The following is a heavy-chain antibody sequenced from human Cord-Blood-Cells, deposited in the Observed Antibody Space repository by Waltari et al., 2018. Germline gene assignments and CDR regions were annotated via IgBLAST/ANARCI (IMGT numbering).Heavy chain of an antibody. CDR2: IYYSGST. CDR1: GGSISSSSYY. V-gene: IGHV4-39*01. D-gene: IGHD5-18*01. Sequence: QLQLQESGPGLAKPSETLSLTCTVLGGSISSSSYYWGWIRQPPGKGLEWIGSIYYSGSTYYNPSLKSRVTISVDTSKNQFSLKLSSVTAADTAVYYCARRGYSYGYFDYWGQGTLVTVSS. CDR3: ARRGYSYGYFDY. J-gene: IGHJ4*02.